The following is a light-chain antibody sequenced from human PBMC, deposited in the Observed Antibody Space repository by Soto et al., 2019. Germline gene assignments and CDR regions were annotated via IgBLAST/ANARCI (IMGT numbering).Light chain of an antibody. CDR3: QQYGDSLYT. CDR1: QSISSSY. CDR2: GAF. J-gene: IGKJ2*01. V-gene: IGKV3-20*01. Sequence: EIVLTQSPGTLSLSPGERATLSCRASQSISSSYLAWYQQKPGQAPRLLIYGAFSSATDIPDRFSGSASGTDFTLTISRLEPEDVAVYYCQQYGDSLYTFGQGTKLEIK.